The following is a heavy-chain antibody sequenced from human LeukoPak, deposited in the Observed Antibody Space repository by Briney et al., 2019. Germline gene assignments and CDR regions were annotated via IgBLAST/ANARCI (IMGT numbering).Heavy chain of an antibody. CDR2: IHYSGST. Sequence: SETLSLTCTVSGGSINSYYWSWIRQPPGRGLEWVGSIHYSGSTSYNPSLRSRVTISVDKSKNQFFLKLSSVIATDTAVYYCARRVHSSSWSSYFDYWGQETLVTVSS. J-gene: IGHJ4*02. V-gene: IGHV4-59*01. CDR3: ARRVHSSSWSSYFDY. CDR1: GGSINSYY. D-gene: IGHD6-13*01.